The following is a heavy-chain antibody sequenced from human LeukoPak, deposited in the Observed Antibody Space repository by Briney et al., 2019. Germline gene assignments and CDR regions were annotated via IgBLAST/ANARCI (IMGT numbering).Heavy chain of an antibody. CDR2: ISSSSSYI. Sequence: GGSLRLSCAASGFTFSSYSMNCVPEAPGKGLECVSSISSSSSYIYYADSVKGRFTISRDNAKNSLYLQMNSLRAEDTAVYYCASRPSPGGIDPWGQGTLVTVSS. CDR3: ASRPSPGGIDP. D-gene: IGHD3-16*01. CDR1: GFTFSSYS. V-gene: IGHV3-21*01. J-gene: IGHJ5*02.